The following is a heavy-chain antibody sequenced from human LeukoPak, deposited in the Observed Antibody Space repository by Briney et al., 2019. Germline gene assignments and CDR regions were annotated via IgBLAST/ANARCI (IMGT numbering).Heavy chain of an antibody. J-gene: IGHJ6*02. D-gene: IGHD6-13*01. CDR1: GYTYTGYY. Sequence: GASVKVSCKASGYTYTGYYMHWVRQAPGQGLEWVGWINPNSGGTNYAQKFQGWVTMTRDTSISTAYVELSRLRSDDTAVYYCARDMGTYSSSWSTYYGMDVWGQGTTVTVSS. CDR2: INPNSGGT. CDR3: ARDMGTYSSSWSTYYGMDV. V-gene: IGHV1-2*04.